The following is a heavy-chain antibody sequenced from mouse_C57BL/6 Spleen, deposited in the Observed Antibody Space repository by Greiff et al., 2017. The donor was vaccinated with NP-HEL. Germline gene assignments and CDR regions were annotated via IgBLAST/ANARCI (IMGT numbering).Heavy chain of an antibody. CDR2: ISSGGDYI. CDR1: GFTFSSYA. J-gene: IGHJ2*01. Sequence: EVMLVESGEGLVKPGGSLKLSCAASGFTFSSYAMSWVRQTPEKRLEWVAYISSGGDYIYYADTVKGRFTISRDNAKNNLYLQMSHLKSEDTAMYYCARDRGDDWGQGTTLTVSS. V-gene: IGHV5S21*01. CDR3: ARDRGDD.